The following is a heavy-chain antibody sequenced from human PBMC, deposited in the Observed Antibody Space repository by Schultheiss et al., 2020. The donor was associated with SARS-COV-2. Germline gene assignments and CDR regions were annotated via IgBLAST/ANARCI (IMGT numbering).Heavy chain of an antibody. CDR1: GGSISSSNW. Sequence: GSLRLSCAVSGGSISSSNWWSWVRQPPGKGLEWIGEIYHSGSTYYNPSLKSRVTISVDTSKNQFSLKLTSVTAADTAVYYCARGLWRQLVYHFESWGQGTLVTVSS. CDR2: IYHSGST. D-gene: IGHD6-13*01. J-gene: IGHJ4*02. V-gene: IGHV4-4*02. CDR3: ARGLWRQLVYHFES.